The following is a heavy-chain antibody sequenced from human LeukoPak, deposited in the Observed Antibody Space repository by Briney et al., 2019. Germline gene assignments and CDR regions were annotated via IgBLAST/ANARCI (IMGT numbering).Heavy chain of an antibody. J-gene: IGHJ3*02. CDR3: ARDRNDPRVQGAFDI. Sequence: GASVKVSCKASGYTFTSYGISWVRQAPGQGLEWMGWISAYNGNTNYAQKLQGRVTMTTDTSTSTAYMELRSLGSDDTAVYYCARDRNDPRVQGAFDIWGQGTMVTVSS. CDR2: ISAYNGNT. CDR1: GYTFTSYG. V-gene: IGHV1-18*01. D-gene: IGHD3-16*01.